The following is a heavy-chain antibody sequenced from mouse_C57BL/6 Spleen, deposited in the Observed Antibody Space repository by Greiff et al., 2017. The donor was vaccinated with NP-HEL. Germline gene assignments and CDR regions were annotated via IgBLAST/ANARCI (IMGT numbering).Heavy chain of an antibody. CDR1: GYAFSSSW. CDR2: IYPGDGDT. V-gene: IGHV1-82*01. D-gene: IGHD2-4*01. J-gene: IGHJ3*01. Sequence: QVQLQQPGPELVKPGASVKISCKASGYAFSSSWMNWVKQRPGRGLEWIGRIYPGDGDTNYNGKFKGKATLTADKSSSTAYMQLSSLTSEDSAVYFCANYDFCAYWGQGTLVTVSA. CDR3: ANYDFCAY.